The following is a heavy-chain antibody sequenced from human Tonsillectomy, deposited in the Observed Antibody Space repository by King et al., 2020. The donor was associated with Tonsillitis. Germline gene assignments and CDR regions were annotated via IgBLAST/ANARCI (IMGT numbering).Heavy chain of an antibody. J-gene: IGHJ4*02. CDR2: IHSSGST. CDR1: GDSINSGPYY. CDR3: AREDYGDYPY. D-gene: IGHD4-17*01. Sequence: QLQESGPGLVKPSQTLSLTCTVSGDSINSGPYYWNWIRQPAGKGLEWIGRIHSSGSTNSNPSLKSRVIISVDTSKNQFSLKLSSVTAADTAVYYCAREDYGDYPYWGQGTLVTVSS. V-gene: IGHV4-61*02.